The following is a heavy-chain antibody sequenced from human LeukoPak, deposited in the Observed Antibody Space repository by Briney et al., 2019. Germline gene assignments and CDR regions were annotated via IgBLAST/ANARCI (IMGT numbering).Heavy chain of an antibody. CDR1: GYTLTGYY. Sequence: GASVKVSCKASGYTLTGYYMHWVRQAPGQGLEWMGWINPNSGGTNYAQKFQGRVTMTRDTSISTAYMELSRLRSDDTAVYYCARDWYGNYGMDVWGQGTTVTVSS. D-gene: IGHD6-13*01. CDR2: INPNSGGT. V-gene: IGHV1-2*02. J-gene: IGHJ6*02. CDR3: ARDWYGNYGMDV.